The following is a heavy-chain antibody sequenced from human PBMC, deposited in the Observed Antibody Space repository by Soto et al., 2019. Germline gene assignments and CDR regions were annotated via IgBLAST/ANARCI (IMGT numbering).Heavy chain of an antibody. Sequence: ETVSLTCSVSGGSMRDYYWSWIRQSPGKGPEWIGYIYYSGNTNYNPSLKSRVTISVDMPKSLFSLKLNSVTAADTAVYYCARQLGLWQPLDYWGRGTLVTVSS. D-gene: IGHD1-1*01. J-gene: IGHJ4*02. CDR2: IYYSGNT. CDR1: GGSMRDYY. V-gene: IGHV4-59*01. CDR3: ARQLGLWQPLDY.